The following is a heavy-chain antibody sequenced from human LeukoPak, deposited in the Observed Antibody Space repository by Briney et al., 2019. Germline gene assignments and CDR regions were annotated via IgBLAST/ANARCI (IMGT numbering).Heavy chain of an antibody. CDR2: ISYDGSNK. J-gene: IGHJ4*02. D-gene: IGHD6-13*01. CDR3: AREYSSSWRASGDY. V-gene: IGHV3-30*04. CDR1: GFTFSSYA. Sequence: GGSLRLSCAASGFTFSSYAMHWVRQAPGKGLEWVAVISYDGSNKYYADPVKGRFTISRDNSKNTLYLQMNSLRAEDTAVYYCAREYSSSWRASGDYWGQGTLVTVSS.